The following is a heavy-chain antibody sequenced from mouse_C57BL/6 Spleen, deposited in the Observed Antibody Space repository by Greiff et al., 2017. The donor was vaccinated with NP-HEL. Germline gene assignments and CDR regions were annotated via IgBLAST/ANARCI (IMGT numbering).Heavy chain of an antibody. Sequence: QVHVKQSGAELVKPGASVKISCKASGYAFSSYWMNWVKQRPGKGLEWIGQIYPGDGDTNYNGKFKGKATLTADKSSSTAYMQLSSLTSEDSAVYFCARSASYYSNYFWYFDVWGTGTTVTVSS. V-gene: IGHV1-80*01. CDR2: IYPGDGDT. CDR1: GYAFSSYW. CDR3: ARSASYYSNYFWYFDV. J-gene: IGHJ1*03. D-gene: IGHD2-5*01.